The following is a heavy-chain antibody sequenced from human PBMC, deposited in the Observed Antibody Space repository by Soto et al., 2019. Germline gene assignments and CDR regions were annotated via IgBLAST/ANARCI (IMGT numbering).Heavy chain of an antibody. D-gene: IGHD2-2*02. CDR3: ARDLTYIRQY. CDR1: GYTFADYG. CDR2: ISTAHSDV. Sequence: ASVKVSCKTSGYTFADYGISWVRQAPGQGLEWMGWISTAHSDVGYAQKFQGRFTMTTDKSTSTAYMELRSLTSDDTAVYFCARDLTYIRQYWGQGTLVTVSS. V-gene: IGHV1-18*01. J-gene: IGHJ4*02.